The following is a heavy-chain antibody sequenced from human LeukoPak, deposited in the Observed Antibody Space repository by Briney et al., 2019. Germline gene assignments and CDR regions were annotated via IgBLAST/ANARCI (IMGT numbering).Heavy chain of an antibody. CDR1: GDSISSGSYY. J-gene: IGHJ4*02. CDR2: IYYSGST. Sequence: PSETLSLTCTVSGDSISSGSYYWSWIRQPPGKGLEWIGYIYYSGSTNYNPSLKSRVTISVDTSKNQFSLKLRSVTAADTAVYYCARVTGCVVEDYFDYWGQGTLVTVSS. CDR3: ARVTGCVVEDYFDY. V-gene: IGHV4-61*01. D-gene: IGHD2-15*01.